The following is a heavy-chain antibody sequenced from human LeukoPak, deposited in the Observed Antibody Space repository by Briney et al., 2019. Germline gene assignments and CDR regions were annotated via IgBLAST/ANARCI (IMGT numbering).Heavy chain of an antibody. V-gene: IGHV1-58*01. CDR3: AAGTGAYWYFDL. Sequence: SVNVSCKASGFTFSSSSVQWVRQARGQRLEWIGWIVVGSGNTNYAQKFQERVTITRDMSTSTAYMELSSLRSEDTALYYCAAGTGAYWYFDLWGRGTLVTVSS. CDR2: IVVGSGNT. J-gene: IGHJ2*01. D-gene: IGHD3/OR15-3a*01. CDR1: GFTFSSSS.